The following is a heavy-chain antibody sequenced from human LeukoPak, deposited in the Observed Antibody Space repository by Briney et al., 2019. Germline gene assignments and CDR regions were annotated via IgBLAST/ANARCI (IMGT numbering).Heavy chain of an antibody. V-gene: IGHV1-2*02. D-gene: IGHD3-22*01. CDR1: GHTFTGYY. Sequence: ASVKVSCKASGHTFTGYYMHWVRQAPGQGLEWMGWINPNSGGTNYAQKFQGRVTMTRDTSISTAYMELSRLRSDDTAVYYCARDYLEENYYDSSGYMSWGQGTLVTVSS. CDR3: ARDYLEENYYDSSGYMS. CDR2: INPNSGGT. J-gene: IGHJ4*02.